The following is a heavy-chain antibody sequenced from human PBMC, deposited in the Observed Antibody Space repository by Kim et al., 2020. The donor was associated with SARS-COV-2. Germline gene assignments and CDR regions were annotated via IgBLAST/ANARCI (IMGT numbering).Heavy chain of an antibody. D-gene: IGHD3-3*01. J-gene: IGHJ3*02. CDR2: IYHSGST. Sequence: SETLSLTCAVSGGSISSSNWWSWVRQPPGKGLEWIGEIYHSGSTNYNPSLKSRVTISVDKSKNQFSLKLSSVTAADTAVYYCARDGRVVIGARGAFDIWGQGTMVTVSS. V-gene: IGHV4-4*02. CDR1: GGSISSSNW. CDR3: ARDGRVVIGARGAFDI.